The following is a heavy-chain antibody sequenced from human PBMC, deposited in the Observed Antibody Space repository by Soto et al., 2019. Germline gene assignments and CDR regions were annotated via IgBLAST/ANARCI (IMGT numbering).Heavy chain of an antibody. Sequence: QVQLQESGPGLVKPSQTLSLTCTVSGGSISSGNYYWSWIRQPPGKGLEWIGFISYSGSTYYSTSLKSRVTISVDTYKSQFSLKLSFVTAADTSVYYCATMGTPATGLYFFDYWCQGSLVTVSS. J-gene: IGHJ4*02. CDR2: ISYSGST. V-gene: IGHV4-30-4*01. D-gene: IGHD2-15*01. CDR3: ATMGTPATGLYFFDY. CDR1: GGSISSGNYY.